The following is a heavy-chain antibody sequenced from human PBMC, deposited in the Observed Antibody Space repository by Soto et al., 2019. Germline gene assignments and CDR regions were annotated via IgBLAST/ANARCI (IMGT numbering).Heavy chain of an antibody. CDR2: ISYDGSNK. J-gene: IGHJ4*02. CDR1: GFTFSSYA. D-gene: IGHD6-13*01. CDR3: ARAVSSSWGFDY. V-gene: IGHV3-30-3*01. Sequence: QVQLVESGGGVVQPGRSLRLSCVASGFTFSSYAMHWVRQAPGKGLEWVAVISYDGSNKYYADSVKGRFTISRDNSKNTLYLQMNSLRTEDTSVYYCARAVSSSWGFDYWGQRTLVTVSS.